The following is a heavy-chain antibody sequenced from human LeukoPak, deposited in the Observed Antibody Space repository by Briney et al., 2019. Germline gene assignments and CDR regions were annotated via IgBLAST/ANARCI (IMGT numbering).Heavy chain of an antibody. CDR1: GYSFTSHW. Sequence: GESLKISCQGSGYSFTSHWIAWFRQMPGKGLEWMGIIYPADSDTRYSPSFQGQVSISADKSMSIAYLQWRSLKASDTAMYYCARPHYYGSGSYYSGFDIWGQGTMVTVSS. D-gene: IGHD3-10*01. CDR3: ARPHYYGSGSYYSGFDI. J-gene: IGHJ3*02. CDR2: IYPADSDT. V-gene: IGHV5-51*01.